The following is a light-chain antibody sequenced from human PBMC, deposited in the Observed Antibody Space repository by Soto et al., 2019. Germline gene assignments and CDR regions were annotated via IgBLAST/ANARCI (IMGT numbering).Light chain of an antibody. V-gene: IGLV1-47*01. CDR3: ATWDDILSGVV. CDR2: TNN. J-gene: IGLJ3*02. Sequence: QSVLTQPPSASGTPGQRVTISCSGSSSNIGSNSVYWYQQLPKMAPKLLIYTNNQRPSGVPDRFSGSKSGISASLAISGLRSEDEADYYCATWDDILSGVVFGGGTQLTVL. CDR1: SSNIGSNS.